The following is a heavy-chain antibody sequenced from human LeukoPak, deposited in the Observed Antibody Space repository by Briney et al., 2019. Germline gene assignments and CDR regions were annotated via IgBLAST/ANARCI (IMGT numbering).Heavy chain of an antibody. CDR1: GFSFRRYD. D-gene: IGHD1-26*01. CDR2: TSYDGTSE. CDR3: ARAKGLAGSYLDNWFDP. V-gene: IGHV3-30*03. Sequence: AGGSLRLSCAASGFSFRRYDMHWVRQAPGKGLECVAATSYDGTSELYADFVKGRFSISRDNSRNTLSLQMDTLRPEDTAIYYCARAKGLAGSYLDNWFDPWGQGTRVIVSS. J-gene: IGHJ5*02.